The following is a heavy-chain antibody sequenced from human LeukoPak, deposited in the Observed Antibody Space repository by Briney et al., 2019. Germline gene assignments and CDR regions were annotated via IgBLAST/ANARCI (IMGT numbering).Heavy chain of an antibody. CDR1: GFTFTSYS. CDR3: ARAMDGWFDP. V-gene: IGHV3-48*02. D-gene: IGHD3/OR15-3a*01. J-gene: IGHJ5*02. CDR2: ISIGSSTR. Sequence: GGSLRLSCVVSGFTFTSYSMNWVRQAPGKGLEWVSYISIGSSTRYYADSVKGRFTISRDNAKNSLYLQMNSLGDEDTAVYYCARAMDGWFDPWGQGTLVTVSS.